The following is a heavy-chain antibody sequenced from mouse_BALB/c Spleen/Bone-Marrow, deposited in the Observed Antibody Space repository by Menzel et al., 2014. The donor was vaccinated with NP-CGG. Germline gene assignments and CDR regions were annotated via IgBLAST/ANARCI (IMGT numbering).Heavy chain of an antibody. CDR2: IYPYNGGS. J-gene: IGHJ4*01. Sequence: EVKVVESGPELVKPGASVKISCKASGYTFTDYNIHWVKQSHGKSLEWIGYIYPYNGGSGYNQKFKSKATLTVDNSSSTAYMELRSLTSEDSSVYYCARLRGYAMDYWGQGTSVTVSS. CDR3: ARLRGYAMDY. V-gene: IGHV1S29*02. D-gene: IGHD1-1*01. CDR1: GYTFTDYN.